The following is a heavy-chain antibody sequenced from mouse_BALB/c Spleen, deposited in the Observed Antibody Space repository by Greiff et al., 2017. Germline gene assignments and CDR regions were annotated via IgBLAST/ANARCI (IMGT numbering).Heavy chain of an antibody. CDR1: GYSITSDYA. V-gene: IGHV3-2*02. D-gene: IGHD1-1*01. CDR3: ASSSYWYFDV. J-gene: IGHJ1*01. Sequence: EVKLMESGPGLVKPSQSLSLTCTVTGYSITSDYAWNWIRQFPGNKLEWMGYISYSGSTSYNPSLKSRISITRDTSKNQFFLQLNSVTTEDTATYYSASSSYWYFDVWGAGTTVTVSS. CDR2: ISYSGST.